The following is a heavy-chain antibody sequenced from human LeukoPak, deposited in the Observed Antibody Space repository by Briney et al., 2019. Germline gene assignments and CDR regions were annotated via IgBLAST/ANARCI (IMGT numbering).Heavy chain of an antibody. Sequence: SETLSLTCTVSGGSISSSNYYWDWIRQPPGKGLEWIGTVYYSGSTFYYNPSLKSRDTISVDTSKNQFSLKLSPVTAADTAVYYCARLSITAFRPDYWGQGTLVTVSS. CDR2: VYYSGSTF. V-gene: IGHV4-39*07. CDR1: GGSISSSNYY. D-gene: IGHD6-6*01. CDR3: ARLSITAFRPDY. J-gene: IGHJ4*02.